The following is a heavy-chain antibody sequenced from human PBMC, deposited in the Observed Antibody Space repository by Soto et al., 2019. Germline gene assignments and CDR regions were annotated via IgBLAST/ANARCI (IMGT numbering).Heavy chain of an antibody. Sequence: QVQLQESGPGLVKPSETLSLSCTVSGGSISSYYWSWFRQSPGKRMEWIGYVHHSWGSSYNPSLQSRVPISLDTSKIQFSLKVTSVTATDTAVYYCARQGFVPLHGLVDVWGQGTTVTVSS. V-gene: IGHV4-59*08. J-gene: IGHJ6*02. CDR2: VHHSWGS. D-gene: IGHD3-10*01. CDR1: GGSISSYY. CDR3: ARQGFVPLHGLVDV.